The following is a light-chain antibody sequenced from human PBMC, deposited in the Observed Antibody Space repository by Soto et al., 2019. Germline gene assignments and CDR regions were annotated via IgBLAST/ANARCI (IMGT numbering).Light chain of an antibody. V-gene: IGLV2-14*01. CDR1: SSDVGGYNY. J-gene: IGLJ3*02. CDR3: SSYASGNTWV. CDR2: DVF. Sequence: QSVLTQPASVSGSPGQSITISCTGTSSDVGGYNYVSWFQQHSGKAPKTMIYDVFNRPSGVSNRFSGSKSGNTASLTISGLQAEDEGDYYCSSYASGNTWVFGGGTKLTVL.